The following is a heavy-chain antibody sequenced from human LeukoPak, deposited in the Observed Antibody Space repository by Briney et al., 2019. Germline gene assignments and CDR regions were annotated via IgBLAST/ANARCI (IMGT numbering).Heavy chain of an antibody. CDR2: INHSGST. J-gene: IGHJ4*02. CDR3: ARGVRLVTIFGVGLLDY. CDR1: GGSFSGYY. D-gene: IGHD3-3*01. V-gene: IGHV4-34*01. Sequence: SETLSLTXAVYGGSFSGYYWSWIRQPPGKGLEWIGEINHSGSTNYNPSLKSRVTISVDTSKNQFSLKLSSVTAADTAVYYCARGVRLVTIFGVGLLDYWGQGTLVTVSS.